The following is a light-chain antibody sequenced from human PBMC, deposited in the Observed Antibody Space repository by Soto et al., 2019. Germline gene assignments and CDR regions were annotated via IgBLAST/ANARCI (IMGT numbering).Light chain of an antibody. CDR1: SSDVGNYNL. CDR3: CSYSGGSTSVV. J-gene: IGLJ2*01. Sequence: QSALTQPASVSGSPGQSITISCTGTSSDVGNYNLVSWYQQHPGKAPKLMIYEGSKRPSGVSYRLSGSKSGNTASLTISGLQAEDEADHYCCSYSGGSTSVVFGGGTKLTVL. V-gene: IGLV2-23*01. CDR2: EGS.